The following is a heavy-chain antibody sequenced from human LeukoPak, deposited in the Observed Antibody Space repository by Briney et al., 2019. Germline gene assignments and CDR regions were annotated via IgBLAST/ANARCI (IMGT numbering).Heavy chain of an antibody. V-gene: IGHV1-8*01. J-gene: IGHJ4*02. CDR3: ARDVVGLAAAYI. Sequence: ASVKVSCKASGYTFTSYDINWVRQATGQGLEWMGWMNPNSGNTGYAQKFQGRVTMTRNTSISTAYMELSSLRSEDTAVYYCARDVVGLAAAYIWGQGILVTVSA. CDR2: MNPNSGNT. D-gene: IGHD6-13*01. CDR1: GYTFTSYD.